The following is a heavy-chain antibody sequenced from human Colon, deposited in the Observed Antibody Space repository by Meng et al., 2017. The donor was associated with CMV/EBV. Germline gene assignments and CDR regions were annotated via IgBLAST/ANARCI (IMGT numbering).Heavy chain of an antibody. D-gene: IGHD1-26*01. Sequence: YTCNRYGISWVRQAPGQGLGWMGWISASSGNTNFAQNFRGRVTLTTDTSTSTAYMDLRGLRSDDTAVYYCATDSRSSHSGSYYYFDYWGQGTLVTVSS. J-gene: IGHJ4*02. V-gene: IGHV1-18*01. CDR2: ISASSGNT. CDR1: YTCNRYG. CDR3: ATDSRSSHSGSYYYFDY.